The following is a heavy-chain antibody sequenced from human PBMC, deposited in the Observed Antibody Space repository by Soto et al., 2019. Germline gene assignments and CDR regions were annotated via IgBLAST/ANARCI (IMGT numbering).Heavy chain of an antibody. D-gene: IGHD3-16*01. CDR2: IKQDGSEK. V-gene: IGHV3-7*01. CDR3: TKGAHVDD. J-gene: IGHJ4*02. CDR1: GFTFSNLW. Sequence: EVQLVESGGGLVQPGGSLRLSCAASGFTFSNLWMTWVRQAPGKGLEWVANIKQDGSEKHYVDSVEGRFTISRDNAKNSLYLQMNSLRAEDTAVYYCTKGAHVDDWGRGTLVTVAS.